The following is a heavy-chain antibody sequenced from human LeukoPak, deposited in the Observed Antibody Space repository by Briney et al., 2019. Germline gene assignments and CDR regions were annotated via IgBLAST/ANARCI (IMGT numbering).Heavy chain of an antibody. J-gene: IGHJ4*02. D-gene: IGHD2-15*01. CDR2: MFYSGTT. V-gene: IGHV4-39*01. Sequence: SETLSLTCTVSGGSISSSGKYGAWIRQPPGKGLEWMGSMFYSGTTYYNPSLKSRVTISVDTSKNQFSLKLSSVTAADTAVYYSVSYCRGGRCDDWGQGTLVTVSS. CDR3: VSYCRGGRCDD. CDR1: GGSISSSGKY.